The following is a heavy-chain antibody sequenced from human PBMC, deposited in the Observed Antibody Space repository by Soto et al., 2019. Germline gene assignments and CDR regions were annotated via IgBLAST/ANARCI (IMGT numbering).Heavy chain of an antibody. D-gene: IGHD3-10*01. Sequence: GASVKVSCKASGYTFTSYGISWVRQAPGQGLEWMGWISAYNGNTNYAQKLQGRVTMTTDTSTSTVYMELRSLRSDDTAVYYCARDAYYYGSGSYYYYGMDVWGQGTTVTVSS. V-gene: IGHV1-18*01. J-gene: IGHJ6*02. CDR2: ISAYNGNT. CDR3: ARDAYYYGSGSYYYYGMDV. CDR1: GYTFTSYG.